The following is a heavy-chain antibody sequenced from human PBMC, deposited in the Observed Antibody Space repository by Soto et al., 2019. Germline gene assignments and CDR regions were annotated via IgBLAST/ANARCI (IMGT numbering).Heavy chain of an antibody. V-gene: IGHV1-69*13. CDR3: ARAIAAAGGMDV. Sequence: SVPVSCNASGGPFRSYAISWVQPAPVQGLEWMGGIIPIFGTANYAQKFQGRVTITADESTSTAYMELSSLRCEDTAVHYCARAIAAAGGMDVWGQGTTVTVSS. J-gene: IGHJ6*02. CDR2: IIPIFGTA. CDR1: GGPFRSYA. D-gene: IGHD6-13*01.